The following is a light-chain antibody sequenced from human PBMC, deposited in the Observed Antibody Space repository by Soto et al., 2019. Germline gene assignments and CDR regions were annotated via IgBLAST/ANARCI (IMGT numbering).Light chain of an antibody. CDR1: SSDIGGSNY. J-gene: IGLJ2*01. CDR2: EVT. Sequence: QSALTQPPSASGSPGQSVTISCTGTSSDIGGSNYVSWYQQHPGKAPKLIIYEVTKRPSGVPDRFSGSKSGNTASLTVSGLQAEDEADYYCSSYAGSNNFVVFGGGTKLTVL. V-gene: IGLV2-8*01. CDR3: SSYAGSNNFVV.